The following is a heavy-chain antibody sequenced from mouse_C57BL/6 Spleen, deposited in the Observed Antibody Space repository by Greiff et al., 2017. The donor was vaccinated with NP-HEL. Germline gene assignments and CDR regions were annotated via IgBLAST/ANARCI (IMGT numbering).Heavy chain of an antibody. CDR2: INPYNGDT. V-gene: IGHV1-37*01. CDR1: GYSFTGYF. J-gene: IGHJ4*01. D-gene: IGHD1-1*01. CDR3: AREDYGSPYAMDY. Sequence: EVMLVESGPELVKPGASVKISCKASGYSFTGYFMNWVKQSHGKSLEWIGRINPYNGDTFYNQKFKGKATLTVDKSSSTAHMELLSLTSEDFAVYYCAREDYGSPYAMDYWGQGTSVTVSS.